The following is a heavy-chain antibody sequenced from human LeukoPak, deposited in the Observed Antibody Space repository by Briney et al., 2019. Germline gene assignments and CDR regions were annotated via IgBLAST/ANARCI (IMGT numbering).Heavy chain of an antibody. Sequence: GGSLRLSCAASGFTFRRYAMSWVRQAPGKGLEWVLSISGSGTSTYYADSVKGQFTISRDNSKNTLYLQMNSLRAEDTAVYDCEVTYYYDSGDDYWGQGTLVTVSS. CDR1: GFTFRRYA. CDR2: ISGSGTST. J-gene: IGHJ4*02. CDR3: EVTYYYDSGDDY. D-gene: IGHD3-22*01. V-gene: IGHV3-23*01.